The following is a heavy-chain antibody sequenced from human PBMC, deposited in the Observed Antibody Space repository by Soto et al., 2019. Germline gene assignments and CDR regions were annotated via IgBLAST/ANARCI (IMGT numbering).Heavy chain of an antibody. J-gene: IGHJ5*01. CDR3: ARDSGFFEVADSDDS. D-gene: IGHD3-3*01. CDR2: IGRRCNAT. CDR1: GFTFSYYG. Sequence: EVQLLESGGGLVQPGWSLRLSCEASGFTFSYYGLTWVRQAPGRGLEWVSSIGRRCNATFYADSVRGRFSISRDNSKNTVTLQMDRLIGEDTARYYCARDSGFFEVADSDDSCSHGTQVSVSS. V-gene: IGHV3-23*01.